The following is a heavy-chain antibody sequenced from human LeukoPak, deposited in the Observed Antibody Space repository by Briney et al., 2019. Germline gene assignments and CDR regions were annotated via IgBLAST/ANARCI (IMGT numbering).Heavy chain of an antibody. D-gene: IGHD1-26*01. CDR1: GGSISSYY. J-gene: IGHJ4*02. CDR3: ARHGGIVGARPFDY. Sequence: SETLSLTCTVSGGSISSYYWSWIRQPPGKGLEWIGYIYYSGSTNYNPSLKSRVTISVDTSKNQFSLKLSSVTAADTAVYYFARHGGIVGARPFDYWGQGTLVTVSS. CDR2: IYYSGST. V-gene: IGHV4-59*08.